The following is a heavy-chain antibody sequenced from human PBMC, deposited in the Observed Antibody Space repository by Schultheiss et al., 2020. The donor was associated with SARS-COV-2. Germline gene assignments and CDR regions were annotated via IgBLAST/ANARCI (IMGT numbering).Heavy chain of an antibody. J-gene: IGHJ4*02. CDR3: ARYIAAAVTPDY. D-gene: IGHD6-13*01. CDR1: GFTFGGYW. V-gene: IGHV3-7*01. CDR2: INQDGSEK. Sequence: GGSLRLSCAASGFTFGGYWMSWVRQAPGKGLEWVANINQDGSEKNYVDPVKGRFTISRDNAKNALYLQMNSLRAEDTAVYYCARYIAAAVTPDYWGQGTLVTVSS.